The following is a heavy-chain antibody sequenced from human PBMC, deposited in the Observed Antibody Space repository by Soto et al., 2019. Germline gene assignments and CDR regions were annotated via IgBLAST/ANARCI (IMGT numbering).Heavy chain of an antibody. Sequence: SETLSLTCAVSGGSISNGGYYWSWIRQHPGKGLEWIGSIYFSGSTYYNPSLKSRVSISVATPKNQFSLKLSSVTAADTAVYYCARDSHSQQPHPRWGGVYMAVWGKGTTVT. J-gene: IGHJ6*03. V-gene: IGHV4-31*11. CDR3: ARDSHSQQPHPRWGGVYMAV. D-gene: IGHD3-16*01. CDR1: GGSISNGGYY. CDR2: IYFSGST.